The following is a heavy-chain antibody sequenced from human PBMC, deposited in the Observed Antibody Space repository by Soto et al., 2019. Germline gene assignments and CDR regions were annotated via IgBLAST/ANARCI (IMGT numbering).Heavy chain of an antibody. V-gene: IGHV4-59*01. CDR2: IYYSGST. D-gene: IGHD3-22*01. J-gene: IGHJ6*02. CDR1: GGSISSYY. CDR3: ARTYYYDSSGSKGGMDV. Sequence: QVQLQESGPGLVKPSETLSLTCTVSGGSISSYYWSWIRQPPGKGLEWIGYIYYSGSTNYNPSLKSRVTISVDTSKNQFSLKLSSVTAADTAVYYCARTYYYDSSGSKGGMDVWGQGTTVTVSS.